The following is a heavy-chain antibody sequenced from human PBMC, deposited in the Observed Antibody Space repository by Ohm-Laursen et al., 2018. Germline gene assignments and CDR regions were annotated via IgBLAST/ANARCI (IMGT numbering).Heavy chain of an antibody. J-gene: IGHJ6*02. CDR2: VVPSSGGT. D-gene: IGHD3-3*01. CDR1: GYTFTGYY. V-gene: IGHV1-2*06. Sequence: AASVKVSCKASGYTFTGYYMQWVRQAPGQGLEWVGRVVPSSGGTNFAQKFQGRVTMTRDTSITTAYMELSGLISDDTAVYYCVLGWSTGVDIWGQGTTVTVSS. CDR3: VLGWSTGVDI.